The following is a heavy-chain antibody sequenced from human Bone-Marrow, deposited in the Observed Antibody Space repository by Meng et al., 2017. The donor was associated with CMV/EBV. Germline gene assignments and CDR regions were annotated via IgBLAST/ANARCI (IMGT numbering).Heavy chain of an antibody. CDR3: ATCTESYYDSRGSFWNF. V-gene: IGHV1-2*02. CDR1: GHTFSDYY. D-gene: IGHD3-22*01. J-gene: IGHJ4*02. Sequence: ASVKVSCKTSGHTFSDYYLHWVRQAPGQGLEWMGWVNPNSGGTIYAQKLQGRVIMTRDTSISTAYMELSGLRSDDTAVYYCATCTESYYDSRGSFWNFWGQGTLVTVSS. CDR2: VNPNSGGT.